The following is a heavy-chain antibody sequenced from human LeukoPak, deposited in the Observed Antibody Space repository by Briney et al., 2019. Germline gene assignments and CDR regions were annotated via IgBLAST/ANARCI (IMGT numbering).Heavy chain of an antibody. Sequence: GGSLRLSCAASGFTFSSYGMHWVRQAPGKGLEWVAFIRYDGSNKYYADSVKGRFTISRDNSKNTLYLQMNSLRAEDTAVYYCARDGSTDYYYYMDVWGKGTTVTVSS. CDR3: ARDGSTDYYYYMDV. V-gene: IGHV3-30*02. J-gene: IGHJ6*03. D-gene: IGHD4-11*01. CDR2: IRYDGSNK. CDR1: GFTFSSYG.